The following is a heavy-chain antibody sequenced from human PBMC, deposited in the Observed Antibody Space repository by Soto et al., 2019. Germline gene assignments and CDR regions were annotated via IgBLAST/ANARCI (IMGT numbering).Heavy chain of an antibody. CDR2: ISAYNGNT. D-gene: IGHD4-17*01. CDR1: GYTFTSYG. CDR3: ARVKRGSAELLYTGPIYGDYFDY. V-gene: IGHV1-18*01. Sequence: GASVKVSCKASGYTFTSYGISWVRQAPGQGLEWMGWISAYNGNTNYAQKLQGRVTMTTDTSTSTAYMELRSLRSDDTAVYYCARVKRGSAELLYTGPIYGDYFDYWGQGTLVTVSS. J-gene: IGHJ4*02.